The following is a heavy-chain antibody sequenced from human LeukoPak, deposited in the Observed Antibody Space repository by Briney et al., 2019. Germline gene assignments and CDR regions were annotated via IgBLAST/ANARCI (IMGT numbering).Heavy chain of an antibody. CDR1: GFTFHHYA. CDR2: INCNSDSI. Sequence: PGRSLRLSCAASGFTFHHYAMHWVRQAPGKGLEWVSGINCNSDSIGYADSVKGRFTIARDNAKNYLYLQMNSLRAEDTALYYSAKDIGPYCSSTSCYTVNWFDPWGQGTLVTVSS. D-gene: IGHD2-2*02. CDR3: AKDIGPYCSSTSCYTVNWFDP. V-gene: IGHV3-9*01. J-gene: IGHJ5*02.